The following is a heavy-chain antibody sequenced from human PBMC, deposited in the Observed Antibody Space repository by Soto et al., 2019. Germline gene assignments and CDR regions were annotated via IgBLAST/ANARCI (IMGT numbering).Heavy chain of an antibody. J-gene: IGHJ6*02. V-gene: IGHV3-21*01. D-gene: IGHD3-9*01. CDR3: ARDNYDILTGYFSYGMDV. Sequence: GGSLRLSCAASGFTFSSYSMNWVRQAPGKGLEWVSSISSSSSYIYYADSVKGRFTISRDNAKNSLYLQMNSLRAEDTAVYYCARDNYDILTGYFSYGMDVWGQGTTVTVSS. CDR2: ISSSSSYI. CDR1: GFTFSSYS.